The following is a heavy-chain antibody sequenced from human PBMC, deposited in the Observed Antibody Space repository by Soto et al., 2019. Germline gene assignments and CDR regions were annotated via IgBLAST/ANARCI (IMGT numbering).Heavy chain of an antibody. CDR2: LSAYNGNR. V-gene: IGHV1-18*01. CDR1: GYTFTSYG. J-gene: IGHJ5*02. D-gene: IGHD1-1*01. CDR3: ARAFPSLRRQLEIWFDP. Sequence: QVQLVQSGAEVKKPGASVKVSCKASGYTFTSYGISWVRQAPGQGLEWLGWLSAYNGNRNYAQKLQGRITMTTDTTTRTAYMEPRSLESDDTAVYYCARAFPSLRRQLEIWFDPWGQGTLVTVSS.